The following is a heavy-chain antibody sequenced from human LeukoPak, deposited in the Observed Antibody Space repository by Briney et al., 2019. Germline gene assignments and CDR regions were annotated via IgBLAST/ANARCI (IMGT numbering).Heavy chain of an antibody. CDR2: ISPGGGSK. CDR1: GFTFTDYH. J-gene: IGHJ4*02. Sequence: GGSLRLSCAAFGFTFTDYHMSWIRQAPGKGLECVSYISPGGGSKYFADSVKGRFTISRDNAKDSLYLQMNSLTAEDTAVYYCAGGRDTAVAGPGGYFDYWAQGTLVTVSS. V-gene: IGHV3-11*01. CDR3: AGGRDTAVAGPGGYFDY. D-gene: IGHD6-19*01.